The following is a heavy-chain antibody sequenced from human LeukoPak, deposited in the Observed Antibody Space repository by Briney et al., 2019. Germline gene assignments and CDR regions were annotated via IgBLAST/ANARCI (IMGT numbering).Heavy chain of an antibody. J-gene: IGHJ4*02. Sequence: SETLSLTCAVYGGSFSGYYWSWIRQPLGKGLEWIGEINHSGSTNYNPSLKSRVTISVDTSKNQFSLKLSSVTAADTAVYYCARVGHVLRFLEWLPKRRGSFDYWGQGTLVTVSS. CDR3: ARVGHVLRFLEWLPKRRGSFDY. CDR1: GGSFSGYY. D-gene: IGHD3-3*01. V-gene: IGHV4-34*01. CDR2: INHSGST.